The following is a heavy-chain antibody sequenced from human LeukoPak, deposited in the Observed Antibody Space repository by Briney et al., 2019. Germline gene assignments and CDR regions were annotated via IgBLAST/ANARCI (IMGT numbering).Heavy chain of an antibody. D-gene: IGHD2-15*01. V-gene: IGHV4-34*01. CDR1: GGSFSGYY. CDR2: INHSGST. Sequence: PSETLSLTCAVYGGSFSGYYWSWIRQPPGTGLECIGEINHSGSTNYNPSLKSRVTISVDTSENQSSLKLSSVTAAHTAVYYCARAPIYCSGGSCVNYGMDVWGQGTTVTVSS. J-gene: IGHJ6*02. CDR3: ARAPIYCSGGSCVNYGMDV.